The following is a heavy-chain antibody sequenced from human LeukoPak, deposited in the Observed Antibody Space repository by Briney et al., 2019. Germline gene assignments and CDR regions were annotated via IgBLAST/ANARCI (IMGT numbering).Heavy chain of an antibody. CDR3: ARPAPGYSSGYYRAEYFQH. CDR2: IIPILGIA. V-gene: IGHV1-69*04. D-gene: IGHD3-22*01. J-gene: IGHJ1*01. CDR1: GGTFSSYA. Sequence: GASAKVSCKASGGTFSSYAISWVRQAPGQGLEWMGRIIPILGIANYAQKFQGRVTITADKSTSTAYMELSSLRSEDTAVYYCARPAPGYSSGYYRAEYFQHWGQGTLVTVSS.